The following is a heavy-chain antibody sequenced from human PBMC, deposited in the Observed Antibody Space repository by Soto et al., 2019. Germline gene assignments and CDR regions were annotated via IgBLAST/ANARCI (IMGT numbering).Heavy chain of an antibody. Sequence: TLSLTCTVSGGSISSGDYYWSWIRQPPGKGLEWIGYIYYSGSTYYNPSLKSRVTISVDTSKNQFSLKLSSVTAADTVVYYCARDNILGILYGGMDVWGQGTTVTVSS. CDR1: GGSISSGDYY. J-gene: IGHJ6*02. D-gene: IGHD3-3*01. CDR3: ARDNILGILYGGMDV. V-gene: IGHV4-30-4*01. CDR2: IYYSGST.